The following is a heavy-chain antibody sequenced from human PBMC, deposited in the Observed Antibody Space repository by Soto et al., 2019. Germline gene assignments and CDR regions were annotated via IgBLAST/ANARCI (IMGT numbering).Heavy chain of an antibody. D-gene: IGHD2-8*02. CDR2: ISWNSGSI. CDR1: GFTFDEYA. CDR3: ANGAVFDY. V-gene: IGHV3-9*01. Sequence: EVQLVESGGGLVQPGRSLRLSCAASGFTFDEYAMHWVRQAPGKVLEWVSGISWNSGSIGYADSVKGRFTISRDNAKNSLSLQMNSLRAEDTALYYCANGAVFDYWGQGHLVTVSS. J-gene: IGHJ4*02.